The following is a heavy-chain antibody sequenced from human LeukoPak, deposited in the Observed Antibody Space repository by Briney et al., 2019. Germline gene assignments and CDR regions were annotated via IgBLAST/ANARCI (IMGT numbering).Heavy chain of an antibody. CDR3: ASADNWNDVAFDI. D-gene: IGHD1-1*01. Sequence: SETLSLTCAVYGGSFSGYYWSWIRQPPGKGLEWIGEINHSGSTNYNPSLKSRVTISVDTSKNQFSLKLSSVTAADTAVYYCASADNWNDVAFDIWGQGTMVTVSS. J-gene: IGHJ3*02. CDR1: GGSFSGYY. CDR2: INHSGST. V-gene: IGHV4-34*01.